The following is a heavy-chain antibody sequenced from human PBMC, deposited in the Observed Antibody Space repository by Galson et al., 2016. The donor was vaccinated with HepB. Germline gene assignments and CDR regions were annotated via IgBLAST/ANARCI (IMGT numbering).Heavy chain of an antibody. J-gene: IGHJ5*02. Sequence: SLRLSCAASGFSFSSYSMNWVRQAPGKGLEWVSSISSNSDYIYSVDSVSGRFTVSRDNARSILYLQMNSLRAEDTAVYYCARCSSATCYRRGGFDPWGQGTLVTVSS. CDR1: GFSFSSYS. D-gene: IGHD2-2*02. V-gene: IGHV3-21*01. CDR3: ARCSSATCYRRGGFDP. CDR2: ISSNSDYI.